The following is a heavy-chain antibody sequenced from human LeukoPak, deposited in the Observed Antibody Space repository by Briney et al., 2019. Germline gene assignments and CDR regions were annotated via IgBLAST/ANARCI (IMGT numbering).Heavy chain of an antibody. V-gene: IGHV3-9*01. Sequence: GRSLRLSCAASGFTFDDYAMHWVRQAPGKGLEWVSGISWNSGSIGYADSVKGRFTIPRDNAKNSLYLQMNSLRAEDTALYYCAKASGIAVAGWSDYWGQGTLVTVSS. J-gene: IGHJ4*02. CDR2: ISWNSGSI. CDR1: GFTFDDYA. D-gene: IGHD6-19*01. CDR3: AKASGIAVAGWSDY.